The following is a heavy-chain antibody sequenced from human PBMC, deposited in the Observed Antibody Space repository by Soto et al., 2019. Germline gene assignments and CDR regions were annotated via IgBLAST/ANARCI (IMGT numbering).Heavy chain of an antibody. D-gene: IGHD4-17*01. Sequence: ASVKVSCKASGYTFTGYYMHWVRQAPGQGLEWMGWINPNSGGTNYAQKFQGWVTMTRDTSISTAYMELSRLRSDDTAVYYCARDGSDGDYASKDAVIRHDGYYYYGMDAWGQGTTVTSP. J-gene: IGHJ6*02. V-gene: IGHV1-2*04. CDR2: INPNSGGT. CDR1: GYTFTGYY. CDR3: ARDGSDGDYASKDAVIRHDGYYYYGMDA.